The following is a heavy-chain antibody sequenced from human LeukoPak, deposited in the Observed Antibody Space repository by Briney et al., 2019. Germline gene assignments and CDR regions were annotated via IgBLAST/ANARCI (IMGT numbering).Heavy chain of an antibody. CDR1: GYTFTGYY. CDR3: ARAYYDILTGYYTVPDY. D-gene: IGHD3-9*01. V-gene: IGHV1-2*02. CDR2: INPNSGGT. Sequence: ASVKVSCKASGYTFTGYYMHWVRQAPGQGHEWMGWINPNSGGTNYAQKFQGRVTMTRDTSISTAYMELSRLRSDDTAVYYCARAYYDILTGYYTVPDYWGQGTLVTVSS. J-gene: IGHJ4*02.